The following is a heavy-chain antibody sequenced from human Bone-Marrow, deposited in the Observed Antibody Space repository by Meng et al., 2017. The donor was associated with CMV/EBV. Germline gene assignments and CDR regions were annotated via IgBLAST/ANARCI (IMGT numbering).Heavy chain of an antibody. CDR3: ARGRDDFWSGYYAGGPHGMDV. Sequence: ASVKVSCKASGYTFTNYGITWVRQAPGQGLERMGWSSGDSVNTNYAQKFQGRVTMTTDTSTNTAYMEMRNLRSDDTAMYYCARGRDDFWSGYYAGGPHGMDVWRQGTTVTVSS. V-gene: IGHV1-18*01. D-gene: IGHD3-3*01. CDR2: SSGDSVNT. CDR1: GYTFTNYG. J-gene: IGHJ6*02.